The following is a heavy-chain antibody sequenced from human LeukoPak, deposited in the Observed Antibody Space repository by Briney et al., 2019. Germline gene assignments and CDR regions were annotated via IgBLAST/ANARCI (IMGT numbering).Heavy chain of an antibody. CDR1: GGSFSGYY. CDR2: INHSGST. Sequence: SETLSLTCAVYGGSFSGYYWSWIRQPPGKGLEWIGEINHSGSTSYNPSLKSRVTISVDTSKNQFSLKLSSVTAADTAVYYCARIRDYVWGSYLYPFDYWGQGTLVTVSS. J-gene: IGHJ4*02. D-gene: IGHD3-16*02. CDR3: ARIRDYVWGSYLYPFDY. V-gene: IGHV4-34*01.